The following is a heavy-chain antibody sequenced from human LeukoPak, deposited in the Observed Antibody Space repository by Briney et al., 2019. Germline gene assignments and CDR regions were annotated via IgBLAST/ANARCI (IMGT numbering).Heavy chain of an antibody. CDR3: AKTFQWYYMDV. V-gene: IGHV3-23*01. D-gene: IGHD2-8*01. CDR2: ISGTGGST. J-gene: IGHJ6*03. CDR1: GFTFDDYG. Sequence: PGGSLRLSCAASGFTFDDYGMSWVRQAPGKGLEWVSAISGTGGSTYYADSVKGRFTISRDNSKNTLYLQMNSLRAEDTAVYYCAKTFQWYYMDVWGKGTTVTISS.